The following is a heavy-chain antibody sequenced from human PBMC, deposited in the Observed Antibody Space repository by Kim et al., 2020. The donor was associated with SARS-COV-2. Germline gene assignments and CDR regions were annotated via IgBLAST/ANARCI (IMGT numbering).Heavy chain of an antibody. CDR1: GGSISSSSYY. Sequence: SETLSLTCTVSGGSISSSSYYWGWIRQPPGKGLEWIGSIYYSGSTYYNPSLKSRVTISVDTSKNQFSLKLSSVTAADTAVYYYARGPYDFWSGYYYYFDYWGQGTLVTVSS. J-gene: IGHJ4*02. D-gene: IGHD3-3*01. V-gene: IGHV4-39*01. CDR2: IYYSGST. CDR3: ARGPYDFWSGYYYYFDY.